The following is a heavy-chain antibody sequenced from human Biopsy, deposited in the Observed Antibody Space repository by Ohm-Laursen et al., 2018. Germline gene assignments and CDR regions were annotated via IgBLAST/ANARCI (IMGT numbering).Heavy chain of an antibody. V-gene: IGHV4-59*01. Sequence: SETLSLTWPVSGGPIDSYYWSWIRQPPGKGLEWIGYVYYTGSTDYNPSLKSRLTISVDTSKNQFSLNLNSVTAADTAVYFCARDVKRYCSGTSCYSGYFGMDVWGQGTTVTVS. CDR2: VYYTGST. J-gene: IGHJ6*02. D-gene: IGHD2-2*01. CDR3: ARDVKRYCSGTSCYSGYFGMDV. CDR1: GGPIDSYY.